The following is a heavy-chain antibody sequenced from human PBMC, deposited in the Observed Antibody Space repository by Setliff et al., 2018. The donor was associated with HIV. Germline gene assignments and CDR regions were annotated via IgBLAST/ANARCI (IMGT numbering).Heavy chain of an antibody. CDR2: ISYDGSNN. J-gene: IGHJ4*02. CDR1: GFTFSTYA. V-gene: IGHV3-30*04. CDR3: ARRYSSSSTGFDY. D-gene: IGHD6-6*01. Sequence: PGGSLRLSCAASGFTFSTYAMSWVRQAPGKGLEWVAVISYDGSNNYYAASVKGRFTISRDNSKNTLYLQMNSLRAEDTAVYYCARRYSSSSTGFDYWGQGTLVTVSS.